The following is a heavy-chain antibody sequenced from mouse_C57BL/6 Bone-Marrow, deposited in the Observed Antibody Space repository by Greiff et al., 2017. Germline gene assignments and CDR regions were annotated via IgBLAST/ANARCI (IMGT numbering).Heavy chain of an antibody. D-gene: IGHD1-1*01. J-gene: IGHJ2*01. CDR2: IDPNSGGT. Sequence: VHVKQPGAELVKPGASVKLSCKASGYTFTSYWMHWVKQRPGRGLEWIGRIDPNSGGTKYNEKFKSKATLTVDKPASTAYMPLSSLTSEDSAVYYCARSYYYDGSSPDYWGQGTTLTVSS. CDR1: GYTFTSYW. V-gene: IGHV1-72*01. CDR3: ARSYYYDGSSPDY.